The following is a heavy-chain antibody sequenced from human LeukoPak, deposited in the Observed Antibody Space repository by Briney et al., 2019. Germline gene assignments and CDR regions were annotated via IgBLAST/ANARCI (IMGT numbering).Heavy chain of an antibody. CDR2: INHSGST. CDR3: ARVGLQVVVVPAATTQTTYYYYMDV. D-gene: IGHD2-2*01. CDR1: GGSFSGYY. Sequence: KPSETLSLTCAVYGGSFSGYYWSWIRQPPGKGLEWIVEINHSGSTNYSPSLKSRVTMSVDTSKNQFSLKLSSVTAADTAMYYCARVGLQVVVVPAATTQTTYYYYMDVWDTGTTVTVSS. J-gene: IGHJ6*03. V-gene: IGHV4-34*01.